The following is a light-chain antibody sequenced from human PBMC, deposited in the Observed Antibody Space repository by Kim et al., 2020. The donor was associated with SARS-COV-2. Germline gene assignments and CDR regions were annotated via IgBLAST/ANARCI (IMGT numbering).Light chain of an antibody. V-gene: IGKV1-33*01. Sequence: SASLGDRVTVTCQTSQGISNYLNWLQHKPGKAPKLLIYEAANLETGVPSRFSGSGSGTEFTLTISSLKTEGIATYNCQRNVNPLYSFGQGTKLEI. CDR1: QGISNY. CDR2: EAA. J-gene: IGKJ2*03. CDR3: QRNVNPLYS.